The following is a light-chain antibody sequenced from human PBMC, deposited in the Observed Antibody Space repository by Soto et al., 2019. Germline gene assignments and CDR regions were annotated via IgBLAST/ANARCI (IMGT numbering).Light chain of an antibody. V-gene: IGKV1-5*03. CDR1: ESINYW. CDR3: QQYTSFRIT. CDR2: KAS. J-gene: IGKJ4*01. Sequence: DIQMTQSPSTLSASVGDRVTITCRASESINYWLAWYQQKPGKAPKLLIYKASSLESGVPSRFSGSGSGTDFTLTIDSLQRDDFATYDCQQYTSFRITFGGGTKVEIK.